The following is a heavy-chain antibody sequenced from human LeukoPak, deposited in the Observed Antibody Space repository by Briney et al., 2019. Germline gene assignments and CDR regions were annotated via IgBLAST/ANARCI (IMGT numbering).Heavy chain of an antibody. CDR3: ATLFNVPAAFNWFDP. V-gene: IGHV1-24*01. CDR1: GYTLTELS. D-gene: IGHD2-2*01. Sequence: ASVKVSCKVSGYTLTELSMHWVRQAPGKGLEWMGGFDPEDGETIYAQKFRGRVTMTEDTSTDTAYMELSSLRSEDTAVYYCATLFNVPAAFNWFDPWGQGTLVTVSS. J-gene: IGHJ5*02. CDR2: FDPEDGET.